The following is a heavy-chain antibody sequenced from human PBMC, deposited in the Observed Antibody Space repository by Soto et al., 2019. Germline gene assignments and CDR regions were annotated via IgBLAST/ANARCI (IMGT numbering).Heavy chain of an antibody. J-gene: IGHJ3*02. CDR1: GFTFSSYG. D-gene: IGHD2-21*02. CDR3: AKAMVVVTAISGGGGFDK. Sequence: GGSLRLSCAASGFTFSSYGMHWVRQAPGKGLEWVAVISYDGSNKYCADSVKGRFTISRDNSKNTLYLQMNSLRAEDTAVYYCAKAMVVVTAISGGGGFDKWGQGTLVTVSS. V-gene: IGHV3-30*18. CDR2: ISYDGSNK.